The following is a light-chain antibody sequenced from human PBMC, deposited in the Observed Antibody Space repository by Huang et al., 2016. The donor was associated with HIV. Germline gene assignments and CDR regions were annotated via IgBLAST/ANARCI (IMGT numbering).Light chain of an antibody. J-gene: IGKJ5*01. Sequence: EIVLTQSPTTLSLSPGERATLSCRASQSVTRYLAVYQQKPGQAPRLLIYDASNRSTGIPARFSGSGSGTDFTLTISSLEPEDFAVYYCQQRSNWPPITFGQGTRLEIK. CDR2: DAS. CDR3: QQRSNWPPIT. V-gene: IGKV3-11*01. CDR1: QSVTRY.